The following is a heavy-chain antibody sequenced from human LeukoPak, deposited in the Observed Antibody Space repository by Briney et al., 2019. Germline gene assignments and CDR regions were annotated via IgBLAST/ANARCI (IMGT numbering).Heavy chain of an antibody. CDR2: ISYDG. Sequence: GGSLRLSCAASGFTFSSYAMHWVRQAPGKGLEWVAVISYDGYYADSVKGRFTISRDNSKNTLYLQMNSLRAEDTAVYYCAKDAVVAATGAMDVWGKGTTVTVSS. J-gene: IGHJ6*03. D-gene: IGHD2-15*01. CDR1: GFTFSSYA. V-gene: IGHV3-30*04. CDR3: AKDAVVAATGAMDV.